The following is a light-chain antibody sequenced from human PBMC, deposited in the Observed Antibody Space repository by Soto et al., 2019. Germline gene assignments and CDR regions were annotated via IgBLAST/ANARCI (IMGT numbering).Light chain of an antibody. CDR3: QHYDSSSPWP. Sequence: DIRMTQSPSTLSASVGDRVTITCRASQSVSRWVAWYQQKSGKAPKLLIHDASSLEGGVPSRFSGSGSGTEFTLTISSLQPDDFATYYCQHYDSSSPWPFGQGTKVEIK. J-gene: IGKJ1*01. CDR2: DAS. CDR1: QSVSRW. V-gene: IGKV1-5*01.